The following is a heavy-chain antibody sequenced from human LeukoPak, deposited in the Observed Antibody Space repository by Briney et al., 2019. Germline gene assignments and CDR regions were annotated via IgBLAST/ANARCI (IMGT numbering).Heavy chain of an antibody. CDR1: GGSNSGDY. CDR3: ARGYASGCYST. V-gene: IGHV4-4*07. CDR2: IYPSGST. D-gene: IGHD3-10*01. Sequence: SETLSLTCTMSGGSNSGDYWSWIRRPAGEGLEWIGRIYPSGSTYLNPSLKSRVSMSVDMSKSQIFLKVDSVTAADTAVYYCARGYASGCYSTWGQGILVTVSS. J-gene: IGHJ5*02.